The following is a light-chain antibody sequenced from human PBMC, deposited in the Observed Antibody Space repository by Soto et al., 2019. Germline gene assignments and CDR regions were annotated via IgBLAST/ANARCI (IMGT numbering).Light chain of an antibody. CDR1: SSNIGAGYD. V-gene: IGLV1-40*01. CDR3: QSYDSSVSKVV. J-gene: IGLJ2*01. Sequence: QSVLTQPPSVSGAPGQRVTNSCTGSSSNIGAGYDVHWYQQLPGTAPKLLISGNNNRPSGVPDRFSGSKSGTSASLAITGLQAEDEADYYCQSYDSSVSKVVFGGGTKLTVL. CDR2: GNN.